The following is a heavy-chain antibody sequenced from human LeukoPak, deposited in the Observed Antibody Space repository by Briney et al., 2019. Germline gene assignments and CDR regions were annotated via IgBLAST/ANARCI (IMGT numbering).Heavy chain of an antibody. Sequence: ASVKVSCKASGGTFSSYAISWVRQAPGQGLECMGGIIPIFGTANYAQKFQGRVTITADKSTSTAYMELSSLRSEDTAVYYCARIYGDYESIVDYWGQGTLVTVSS. CDR1: GGTFSSYA. CDR3: ARIYGDYESIVDY. CDR2: IIPIFGTA. J-gene: IGHJ4*02. V-gene: IGHV1-69*06. D-gene: IGHD4-17*01.